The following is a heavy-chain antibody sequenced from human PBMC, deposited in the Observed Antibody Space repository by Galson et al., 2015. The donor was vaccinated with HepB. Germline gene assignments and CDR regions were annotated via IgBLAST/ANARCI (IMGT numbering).Heavy chain of an antibody. V-gene: IGHV4-34*01. Sequence: TLSLTCAVYGGSFSGYYWSWIRQPPGKGLEWIGEINHSGSTNYNPSLKSRVTISVDTSKNQFSLKLSSVTAADTAVYYCARGRRYCSSTSCYGGPYYYYYMDVWGKGTTVTVSS. CDR2: INHSGST. J-gene: IGHJ6*03. CDR3: ARGRRYCSSTSCYGGPYYYYYMDV. CDR1: GGSFSGYY. D-gene: IGHD2-2*01.